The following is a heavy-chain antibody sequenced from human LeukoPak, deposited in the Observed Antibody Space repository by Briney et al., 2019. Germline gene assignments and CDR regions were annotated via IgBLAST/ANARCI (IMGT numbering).Heavy chain of an antibody. Sequence: SETLSLTCTVSGGSVSSGSYYWSWIRQPPGKGLEWIGYIYYSGSTNYNPSLKSRVTISVDTSKNQFSLKLSSVTAADTAVYYCARDVRIQLWDLAFDIWGQGTMVTVSS. CDR2: IYYSGST. V-gene: IGHV4-61*01. CDR1: GGSVSSGSYY. D-gene: IGHD5-18*01. J-gene: IGHJ3*02. CDR3: ARDVRIQLWDLAFDI.